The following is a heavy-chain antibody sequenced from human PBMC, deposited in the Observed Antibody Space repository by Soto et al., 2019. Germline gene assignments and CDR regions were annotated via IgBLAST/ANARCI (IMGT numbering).Heavy chain of an antibody. D-gene: IGHD5-18*01. V-gene: IGHV1-58*01. Sequence: QMQLVQSGPEVKKPGTSVKVSCKASGFTFTSSAVQWVRQARGQRLEWIGWIVVGSGNTNYAQKFQERVTITRDMSTSTAYMELSSLRSEDTAVYYCAAEPLIQPSLAVGIWGQGTMFTVSS. CDR1: GFTFTSSA. CDR2: IVVGSGNT. J-gene: IGHJ3*02. CDR3: AAEPLIQPSLAVGI.